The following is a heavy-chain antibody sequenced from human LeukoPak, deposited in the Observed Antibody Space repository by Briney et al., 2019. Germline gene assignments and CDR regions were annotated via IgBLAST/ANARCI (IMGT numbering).Heavy chain of an antibody. J-gene: IGHJ4*02. V-gene: IGHV4-59*01. Sequence: SETLSLTCTVSGGSISSYYWSWIRQPPGKGPEWIGYIYYSGSTNYNPSLKSRVTISVDTSKNQFSLKLSSVTAADTAVYHCARGQVYSGWFDYRGQGTLVTVSS. CDR2: IYYSGST. CDR3: ARGQVYSGWFDY. CDR1: GGSISSYY. D-gene: IGHD6-19*01.